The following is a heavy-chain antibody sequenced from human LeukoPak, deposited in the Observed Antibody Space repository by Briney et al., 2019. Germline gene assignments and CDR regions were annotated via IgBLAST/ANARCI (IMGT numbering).Heavy chain of an antibody. Sequence: SETLSLTCTVSGGSISSSSYYWGWIRQPPGKGLEWIGSIYYSGSTYYNPSLKSRVTISVDTSKNQFSLKLSSVTAADTAVYYCARDHGYYYMDVWGKGTTVTISS. CDR1: GGSISSSSYY. CDR2: IYYSGST. V-gene: IGHV4-39*07. CDR3: ARDHGYYYMDV. J-gene: IGHJ6*03.